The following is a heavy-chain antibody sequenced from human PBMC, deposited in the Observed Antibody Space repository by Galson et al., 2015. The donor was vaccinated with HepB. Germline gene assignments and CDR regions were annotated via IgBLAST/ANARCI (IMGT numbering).Heavy chain of an antibody. D-gene: IGHD6-13*01. CDR2: IWRDGNDK. V-gene: IGHV3-33*08. Sequence: SLRLSCAASGFTFSDYALHWVRQAPGKGLEWVAVIWRDGNDKYYTDSVKGRFTISRDNSKDTLYLQMNSLRAEDTAVYYCASGIIVAGLLDFWGQGALVTVSS. J-gene: IGHJ4*02. CDR1: GFTFSDYA. CDR3: ASGIIVAGLLDF.